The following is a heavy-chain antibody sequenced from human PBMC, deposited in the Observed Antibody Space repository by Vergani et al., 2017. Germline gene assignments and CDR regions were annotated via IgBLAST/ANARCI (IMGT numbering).Heavy chain of an antibody. J-gene: IGHJ4*02. V-gene: IGHV3-30*18. CDR2: ISYDGSNR. D-gene: IGHD1-26*01. Sequence: QVQLVESGGGVVQPGRSLRLSCAASGFTFSSYGMHWVRQAPGKGLEWVAVISYDGSNRYYADSVKGRFTISRDNSKNTLYLQMNSLRAEDTAVYYCAKGTGAYSGSYYFDCWGQGTLVTVSS. CDR1: GFTFSSYG. CDR3: AKGTGAYSGSYYFDC.